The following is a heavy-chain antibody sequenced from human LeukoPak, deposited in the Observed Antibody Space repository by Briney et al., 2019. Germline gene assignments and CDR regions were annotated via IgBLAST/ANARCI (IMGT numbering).Heavy chain of an antibody. J-gene: IGHJ4*02. CDR3: AKSGYGDYFNFDY. CDR1: GFTFSSYA. Sequence: GGSLRLSCAASGFTFSSYAMSWVRQAPGKGLEWVSAISGSGGSTYYADSVKGRFTISRDNSKNTLYLQMNSLRAEDTAVYYCAKSGYGDYFNFDYWGQETLVTVSS. CDR2: ISGSGGST. D-gene: IGHD4-17*01. V-gene: IGHV3-23*01.